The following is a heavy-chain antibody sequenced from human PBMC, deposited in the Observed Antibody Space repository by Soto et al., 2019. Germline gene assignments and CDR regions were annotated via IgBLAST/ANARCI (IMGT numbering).Heavy chain of an antibody. D-gene: IGHD2-15*01. CDR1: GGSISSSSYY. Sequence: PSETLSLTCTVSGGSISSSSYYWGWIRQPPGKGLEWIGSIYYSGSTYYNPSLKSRVTISVDTSKNQFSLKLSSVTAADTAVYYCATTWVVAATLGRLFGWFDPWGQGTLVTVSS. J-gene: IGHJ5*02. CDR2: IYYSGST. CDR3: ATTWVVAATLGRLFGWFDP. V-gene: IGHV4-39*01.